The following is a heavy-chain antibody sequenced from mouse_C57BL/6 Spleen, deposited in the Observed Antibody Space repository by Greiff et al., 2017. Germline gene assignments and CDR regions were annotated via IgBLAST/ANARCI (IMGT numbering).Heavy chain of an antibody. CDR1: GYTFTSYW. V-gene: IGHV1-52*01. CDR2: IDPSDSET. Sequence: QVHVKQPGAELVRPGSSVKLSCKASGYTFTSYWMHWVKQRPIQGLEWIGNIDPSDSETHYNQKFKDKATLTVDKSSSTAYMQLSSLTSEDSAVYYCASTMVTTGGLDYWGQGTSVTVSS. D-gene: IGHD2-2*01. CDR3: ASTMVTTGGLDY. J-gene: IGHJ4*01.